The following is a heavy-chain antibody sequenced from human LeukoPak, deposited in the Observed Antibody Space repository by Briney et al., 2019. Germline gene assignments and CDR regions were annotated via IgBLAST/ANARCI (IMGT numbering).Heavy chain of an antibody. Sequence: PSQTLSLTCAVYGVSLRGYYWSWIRQSPEKGLEWIGEISHEGDSIYNPSLKSRLTLSVDMSKNQFSLNLRSVTAADTADCARGRNFVSAFYFDAWGKGTTVIVSS. J-gene: IGHJ6*03. CDR2: ISHEGDS. V-gene: IGHV4-34*01. D-gene: IGHD1-7*01. CDR1: GVSLRGYY. CDR3: GRNFVSAFYFDA.